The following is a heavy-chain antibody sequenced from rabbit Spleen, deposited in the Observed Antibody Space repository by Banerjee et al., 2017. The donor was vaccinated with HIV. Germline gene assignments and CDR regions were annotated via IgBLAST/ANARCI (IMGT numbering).Heavy chain of an antibody. J-gene: IGHJ6*01. CDR1: GFDFSSNDY. CDR2: TAGGRSTFT. V-gene: IGHV1S40*01. CDR3: ARDTDGDGGDAYAL. D-gene: IGHD6-1*01. Sequence: QSLEESGGGLVQPEGSLTLTCKASGFDFSSNDYMCWVRQAPGKGLEWIACTAGGRSTFTYYASWAKGRFTCSKASSTTVTLQMTSLTAADTATYFCARDTDGDGGDAYALWGQGTLVTVS.